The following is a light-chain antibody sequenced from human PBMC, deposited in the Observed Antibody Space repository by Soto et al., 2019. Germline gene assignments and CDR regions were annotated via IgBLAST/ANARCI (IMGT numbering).Light chain of an antibody. J-gene: IGKJ2*01. CDR2: DAS. V-gene: IGKV3-11*01. Sequence: EIVLTQSPATLSLSPGERATLSCRASQSVSSYLAWYQQKPGQPPRLLIYDASSRATGIPARFSGSGSGTDFTLTISSLEPEDFAVYYCQQRSSWPPYTFGQGTKLEIK. CDR3: QQRSSWPPYT. CDR1: QSVSSY.